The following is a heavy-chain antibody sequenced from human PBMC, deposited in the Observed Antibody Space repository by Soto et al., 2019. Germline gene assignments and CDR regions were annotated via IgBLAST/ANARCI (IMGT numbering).Heavy chain of an antibody. J-gene: IGHJ5*02. CDR1: GRNAGDDS. D-gene: IGHD3-10*01. V-gene: IGHV3-49*03. CDR3: VRDAYGWGITQAQSDP. Sequence: GAMRRSGKGSGRNAGDDSMSWLRQAPGKGLEWVGFIRGKPFGGTTEYAASVKGRFSIARDDFRNIAYLQMNSLKTEDTATYYCVRDAYGWGITQAQSDPWRQGT. CDR2: IRGKPFGGTT.